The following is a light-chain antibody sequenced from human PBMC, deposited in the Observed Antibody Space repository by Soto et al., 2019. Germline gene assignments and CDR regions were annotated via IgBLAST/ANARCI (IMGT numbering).Light chain of an antibody. CDR1: QSVLYNSNNKNY. J-gene: IGKJ3*01. CDR2: WAS. CDR3: QQYYSIPLT. V-gene: IGKV4-1*01. Sequence: IVMTQSPDSLAVSLGERATINCKSSQSVLYNSNNKNYLAWYQQKPGQPPKLLIYWASTRESGVPDRFSGSGSGTDFTLTISSLQAEDVAVYYCQQYYSIPLTFGPGTKVDIK.